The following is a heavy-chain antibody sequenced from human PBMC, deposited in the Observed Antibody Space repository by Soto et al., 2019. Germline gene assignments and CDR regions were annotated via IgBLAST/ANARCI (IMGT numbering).Heavy chain of an antibody. CDR1: GFTFSSYS. D-gene: IGHD2-2*01. J-gene: IGHJ5*02. Sequence: GGSLRLSCAASGFTFSSYSMNWVRQAPGKGLEWVSSISSSSSYIYYADSVKGRFTISRDNAKNSLYLQMNSLRAEDTAVYYCARDLRVVVPAAHGGFDPWGQGTLVTVSS. V-gene: IGHV3-21*01. CDR3: ARDLRVVVPAAHGGFDP. CDR2: ISSSSSYI.